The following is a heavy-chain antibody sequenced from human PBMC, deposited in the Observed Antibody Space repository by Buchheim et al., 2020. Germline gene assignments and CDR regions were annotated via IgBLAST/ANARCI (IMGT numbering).Heavy chain of an antibody. D-gene: IGHD1-1*01. CDR1: GGSFSGYY. Sequence: QVQLQQWGAGLLKPSETLSLTCAVFGGSFSGYYWSWIRQPPGKGLEWIGEINHSGSTNYNPSLKSRVTISVDTSQNQFSLKLSSVTAADTAVYYCARDERAGTNNWFDPWGQGTL. V-gene: IGHV4-34*01. CDR3: ARDERAGTNNWFDP. CDR2: INHSGST. J-gene: IGHJ5*02.